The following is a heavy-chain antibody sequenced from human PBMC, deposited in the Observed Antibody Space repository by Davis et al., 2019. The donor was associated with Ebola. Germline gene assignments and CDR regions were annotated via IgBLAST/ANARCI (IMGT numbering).Heavy chain of an antibody. Sequence: PGGSLRFSCAASGFTVSNNYMSWVRQAPGKGLEWVSVIYSGGSTYYADSVKGRFTISRDNSKNTLYLQMNSLRAEDTAVYYCAKGTTGTTVLPYYYYGMDVWGQGTTVTVSS. CDR3: AKGTTGTTVLPYYYYGMDV. J-gene: IGHJ6*02. CDR2: IYSGGST. V-gene: IGHV3-53*01. CDR1: GFTVSNNY. D-gene: IGHD1-1*01.